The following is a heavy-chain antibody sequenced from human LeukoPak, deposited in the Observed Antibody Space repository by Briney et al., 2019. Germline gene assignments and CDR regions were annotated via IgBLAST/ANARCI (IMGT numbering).Heavy chain of an antibody. D-gene: IGHD2/OR15-2a*01. CDR1: GYIFTDYY. CDR2: INPNSGGT. Sequence: ASVKVSCKASGYIFTDYYMHWVRQAPGQELGWMGRINPNSGGTNYAQKFQGRVTMTRDTSISTAYTELRSLRSDDTAVYYCARDSTTATFDYWGQGTLVTVSS. J-gene: IGHJ4*02. V-gene: IGHV1/OR15-1*02. CDR3: ARDSTTATFDY.